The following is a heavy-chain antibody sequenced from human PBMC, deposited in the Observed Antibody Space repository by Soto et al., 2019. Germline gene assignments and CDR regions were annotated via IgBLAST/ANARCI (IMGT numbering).Heavy chain of an antibody. CDR1: GYTFTSYG. V-gene: IGHV1-18*01. Sequence: QVQLVQSGAEVKKPGASVKVSCKASGYTFTSYGISWVRQAPGQGLEWMGWISAYNGNTNYAQKLQGRVTMTTDTSTRTAYMELRSVRSDDTAVYYCASSYCGGDCSVFYYYYGMDVWGQGTTVTVSS. J-gene: IGHJ6*02. D-gene: IGHD2-21*02. CDR3: ASSYCGGDCSVFYYYYGMDV. CDR2: ISAYNGNT.